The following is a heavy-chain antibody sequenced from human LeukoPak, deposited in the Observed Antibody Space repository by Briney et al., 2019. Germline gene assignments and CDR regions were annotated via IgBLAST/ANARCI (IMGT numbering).Heavy chain of an antibody. CDR3: ARLHGDN. V-gene: IGHV4-4*07. CDR1: GGSISSYY. J-gene: IGHJ4*02. CDR2: ILTSGST. Sequence: EPLSLTCTVSGGSISSYYWTWLRQPAGKGLEWIGRILTSGSTNYNPSLKSRVTMSVDTSRNQFPLRLSSVTAADTAVYYCARLHGDNWGQGILVSASS.